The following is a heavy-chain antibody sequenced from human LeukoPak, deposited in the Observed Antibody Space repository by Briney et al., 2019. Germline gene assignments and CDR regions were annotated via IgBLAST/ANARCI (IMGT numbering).Heavy chain of an antibody. J-gene: IGHJ6*03. CDR2: ISGSGTTT. CDR1: GFMFTDHA. CDR3: AKGSRITIFGVVHYYMDV. D-gene: IGHD3-3*01. V-gene: IGHV3-23*01. Sequence: GGSLRLSCAASGFMFTDHALSWVRQAPGKGLEWVSSISGSGTTTYYAESVRGRFTISRDNSKNTLYLQMNSLRAEDTAVYYCAKGSRITIFGVVHYYMDVWGKGTTVTVTS.